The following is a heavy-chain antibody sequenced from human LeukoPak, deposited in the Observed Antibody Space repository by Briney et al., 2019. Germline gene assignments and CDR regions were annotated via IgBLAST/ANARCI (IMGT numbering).Heavy chain of an antibody. Sequence: SETLSLTCTVSGGSISSYHWSWIRQPPGKGLEWIGYIYYSGSTNYNPSLKSRVTISVDTSKNQLSLRLSSVTAADTAVYYCARDPGILVRGSRRGYDGNYYHVDVWGKGTMVTITS. V-gene: IGHV4-59*12. CDR2: IYYSGST. CDR1: GGSISSYH. D-gene: IGHD3-10*01. CDR3: ARDPGILVRGSRRGYDGNYYHVDV. J-gene: IGHJ6*03.